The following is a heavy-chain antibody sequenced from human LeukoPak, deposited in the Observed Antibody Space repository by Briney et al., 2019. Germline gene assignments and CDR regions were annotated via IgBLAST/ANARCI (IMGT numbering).Heavy chain of an antibody. J-gene: IGHJ4*02. Sequence: GGSLRLSCVASGFTFDDYGMIWVRQAPGKGLEWVSAISGSGGSTYYADSVKGRFTISRDNSKNTLYLQMNSLRAEDTAVYYCAKEAVLRFLEWSPFFDYWGQGTLVTVSS. CDR1: GFTFDDYG. D-gene: IGHD3-3*01. V-gene: IGHV3-23*01. CDR2: ISGSGGST. CDR3: AKEAVLRFLEWSPFFDY.